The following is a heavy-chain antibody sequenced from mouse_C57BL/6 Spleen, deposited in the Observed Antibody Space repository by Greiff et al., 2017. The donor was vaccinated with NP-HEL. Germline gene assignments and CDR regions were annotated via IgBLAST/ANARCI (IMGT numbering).Heavy chain of an antibody. CDR1: GYTFTDYE. Sequence: QVQLKESGAELVRPGASVTLSCKASGYTFTDYEMHWVKQTPVHGLEWIGAIDPETGGTAYNQKFKGKAILTADKSSSTAYMELRSLTSEDSAVYYCTRYYDYGFAYWGQGTLVTVSA. J-gene: IGHJ3*01. D-gene: IGHD2-4*01. V-gene: IGHV1-15*01. CDR2: IDPETGGT. CDR3: TRYYDYGFAY.